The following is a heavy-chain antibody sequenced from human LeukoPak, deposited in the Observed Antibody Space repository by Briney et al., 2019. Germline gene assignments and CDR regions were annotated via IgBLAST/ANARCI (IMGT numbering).Heavy chain of an antibody. CDR1: GYTFSAYY. J-gene: IGHJ4*02. D-gene: IGHD5-12*01. V-gene: IGHV1-2*02. Sequence: ASVSVSCAASGYTFSAYYMHTVRGAPGQRLKGLGWFNPNSGGTDYAQMFQGRVTMPRDSSLTTAYMELSRLRSDAPAVYYCASGGSIVATIALDYWGQGTLVTVSS. CDR3: ASGGSIVATIALDY. CDR2: FNPNSGGT.